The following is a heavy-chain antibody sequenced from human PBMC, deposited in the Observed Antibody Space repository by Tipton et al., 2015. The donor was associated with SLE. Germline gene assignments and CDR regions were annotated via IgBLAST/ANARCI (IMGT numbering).Heavy chain of an antibody. CDR3: ARLTIFGVVIIGNYYYYMDV. CDR2: INHSGST. V-gene: IGHV4-34*01. J-gene: IGHJ6*03. Sequence: TLSLTCAVYGGSFSGYYWSWIRQPPGKGLEWFGEINHSGSTNYNPSLKSRVTISVDTSKNQFSLKLSSVTAADTAVYYCARLTIFGVVIIGNYYYYMDVWGKGTTATVSS. CDR1: GGSFSGYY. D-gene: IGHD3-3*01.